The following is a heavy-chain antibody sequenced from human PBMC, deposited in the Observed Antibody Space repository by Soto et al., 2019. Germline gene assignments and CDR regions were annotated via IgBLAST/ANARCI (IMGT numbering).Heavy chain of an antibody. CDR2: INMYNSRT. CDR3: AREGGYGDYQDDAYDI. Sequence: ASVKVSCKASGYSFTSYSISWVRQAPGRGLEWMAWINMYNSRTNYAQNHQGRVTLTTDTSTTTVYMDLRSLRSDDTAVYYCAREGGYGDYQDDAYDIWG. V-gene: IGHV1-18*01. J-gene: IGHJ3*02. CDR1: GYSFTSYS. D-gene: IGHD4-17*01.